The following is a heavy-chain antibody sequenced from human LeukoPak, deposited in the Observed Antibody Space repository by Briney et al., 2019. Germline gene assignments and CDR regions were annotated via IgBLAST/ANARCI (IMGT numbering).Heavy chain of an antibody. CDR2: FDPEDGET. Sequence: ASVKVSCKVSGYTLTELSMHWVRQAPGKGLEWMGGFDPEDGETIYAQKFQGRVTMTEDTSTDTAYMELSSLRSGDTAVYYCAARKLERRAYYYYGMDVWGQGTTVTVSS. D-gene: IGHD1-1*01. CDR3: AARKLERRAYYYYGMDV. V-gene: IGHV1-24*01. CDR1: GYTLTELS. J-gene: IGHJ6*02.